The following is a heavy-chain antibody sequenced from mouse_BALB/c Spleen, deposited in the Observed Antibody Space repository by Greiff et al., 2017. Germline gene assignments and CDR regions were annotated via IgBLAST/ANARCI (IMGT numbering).Heavy chain of an antibody. V-gene: IGHV2-9*02. CDR1: GFSLTSYG. D-gene: IGHD2-4*01. CDR3: ARDHYDYDVGFAY. J-gene: IGHJ3*01. Sequence: QVHVKQSGPGLVAPSQSLSITCTVSGFSLTSYGVHWVRQPPGKGLEWLGVIWAGGSTNYNSALMSRLSISKDNSKSQVFLKMNSLQTDDTAMYYCARDHYDYDVGFAYWGQGTLVTVSA. CDR2: IWAGGST.